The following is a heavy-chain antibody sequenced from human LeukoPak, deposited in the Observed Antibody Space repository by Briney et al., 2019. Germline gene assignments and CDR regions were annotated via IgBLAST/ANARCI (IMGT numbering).Heavy chain of an antibody. Sequence: PGGSLRLSYAVSGVTVSSNYMSWVRQAPGRGLEWVSVIYSAGSTYYADSVKGRFTISRDNSKNTLYLQMNSLRAEDTAVYYCARKYSGSYPDAFDIWGQGTMVTVSS. J-gene: IGHJ3*02. CDR1: GVTVSSNY. CDR3: ARKYSGSYPDAFDI. CDR2: IYSAGST. V-gene: IGHV3-53*01. D-gene: IGHD1-26*01.